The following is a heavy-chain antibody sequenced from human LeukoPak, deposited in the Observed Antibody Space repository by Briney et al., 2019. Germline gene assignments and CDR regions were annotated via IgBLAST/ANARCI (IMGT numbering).Heavy chain of an antibody. CDR3: AKDRPPVYDYVWGSYLRDY. J-gene: IGHJ4*02. CDR2: ISGSGGST. V-gene: IGHV3-23*01. CDR1: GFTFSSYA. D-gene: IGHD3-16*02. Sequence: GGSLRLSCAASGFTFSSYAMSWVRQAPGKGLEWVSAISGSGGSTYYADSVKGRLTISRDNSKNTLYLQMNSLRAEDTAVYYCAKDRPPVYDYVWGSYLRDYWGQGTLVTVSS.